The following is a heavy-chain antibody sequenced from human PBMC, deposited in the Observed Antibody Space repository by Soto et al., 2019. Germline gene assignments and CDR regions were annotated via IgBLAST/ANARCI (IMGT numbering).Heavy chain of an antibody. CDR1: GGSFSCYY. D-gene: IGHD3-3*01. CDR3: ARAYYDSAYGMDV. V-gene: IGHV4-34*01. J-gene: IGHJ6*02. CDR2: INHSGST. Sequence: SETLSLTSAVYGGSFSCYYWSWIRQPPGKGLEWIGEINHSGSTNYNPSLKSRVTISVDTSKNQFSLKLSSVTAADTAVYYCARAYYDSAYGMDVWGQGTTVTVSS.